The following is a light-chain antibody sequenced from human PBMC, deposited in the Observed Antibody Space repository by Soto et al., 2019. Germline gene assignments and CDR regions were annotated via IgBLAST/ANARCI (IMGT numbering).Light chain of an antibody. CDR2: GAS. J-gene: IGKJ3*01. Sequence: EIVLTQSPGTLSLSPGERATLSCRASQSVSSNYLAWYQQKPGQAPRLLIYGASSRVTGIPDRFSGSGSGTDLTLTISRLEPEDFAMYYCQQYGNSPFTFGPGTKVDIK. CDR3: QQYGNSPFT. V-gene: IGKV3-20*01. CDR1: QSVSSNY.